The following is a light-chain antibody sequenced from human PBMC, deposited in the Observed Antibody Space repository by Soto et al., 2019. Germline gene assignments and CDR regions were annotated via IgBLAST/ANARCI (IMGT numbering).Light chain of an antibody. V-gene: IGLV2-14*01. CDR3: SSYTSSSIPHVV. CDR1: SSDVGGYNY. Sequence: QSALTQPASVSGSPGQSITISCTGTSSDVGGYNYVSWYQQHPGKAPKLMIYEVSNRPSGVSNRFSGSKSGNTASLTISGLQAEDEADYYCSSYTSSSIPHVVFGGGTHLTVL. CDR2: EVS. J-gene: IGLJ2*01.